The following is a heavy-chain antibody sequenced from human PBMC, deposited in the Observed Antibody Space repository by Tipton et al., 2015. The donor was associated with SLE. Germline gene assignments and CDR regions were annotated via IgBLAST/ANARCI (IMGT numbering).Heavy chain of an antibody. CDR2: INGSGGST. J-gene: IGHJ4*02. CDR3: AKSYYYGSGYYFDY. Sequence: SLRLSCAASGFTFTNYAMSWVRQAPGKGLEWVSAINGSGGSTYYADSVKGRFTISRDNSKNTLYLQMNSLRAEDTAVYYCAKSYYYGSGYYFDYWGQGTLVTVSS. V-gene: IGHV3-23*01. CDR1: GFTFTNYA. D-gene: IGHD3-10*01.